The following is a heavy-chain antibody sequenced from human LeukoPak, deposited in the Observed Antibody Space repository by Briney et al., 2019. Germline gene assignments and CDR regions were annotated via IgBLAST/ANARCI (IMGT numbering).Heavy chain of an antibody. V-gene: IGHV1-18*01. CDR2: ISAYNGNT. Sequence: ASVKVSCKASGYTFTSYGISWVRQAPGQGLEWMGWISAYNGNTNYAQKLQGRVTMTTDTSTSTAYMELRSLRSDDTAVYYCARHYYDSSGYYNRIVWFDPWGQGTLVTVSS. D-gene: IGHD3-22*01. CDR3: ARHYYDSSGYYNRIVWFDP. CDR1: GYTFTSYG. J-gene: IGHJ5*02.